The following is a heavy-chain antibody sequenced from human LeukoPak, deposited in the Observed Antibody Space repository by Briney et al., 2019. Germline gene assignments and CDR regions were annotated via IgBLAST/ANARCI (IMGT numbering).Heavy chain of an antibody. Sequence: PSETLSLICTVSGGSISNSSYYWDWIRQPPGKGLEWIGSIYYSGSTYYTPSLKSRLTISVDTSKNQFSLKLSSVTAADTAVYYCAREPTHDDRGFDYWGQGTLVTVSS. J-gene: IGHJ4*02. CDR1: GGSISNSSYY. CDR3: AREPTHDDRGFDY. CDR2: IYYSGST. D-gene: IGHD3-9*01. V-gene: IGHV4-39*02.